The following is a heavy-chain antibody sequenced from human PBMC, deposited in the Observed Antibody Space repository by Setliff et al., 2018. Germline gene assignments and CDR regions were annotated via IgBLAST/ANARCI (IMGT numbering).Heavy chain of an antibody. CDR2: INPNSGGT. J-gene: IGHJ4*02. CDR1: GYTFTGYY. V-gene: IGHV1-2*06. Sequence: ASVKVSCKASGYTFTGYYMHWVRQAPGQGLEWMGRINPNSGGTNCAQKFQGRVAITRDTSASTAYMELSSLTSEDTAVYFCARGSRGFDYWGQGALVTVSS. CDR3: ARGSRGFDY.